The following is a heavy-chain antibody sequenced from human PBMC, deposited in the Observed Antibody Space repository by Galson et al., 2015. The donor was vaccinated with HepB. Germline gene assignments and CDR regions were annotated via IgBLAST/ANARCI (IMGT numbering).Heavy chain of an antibody. CDR1: GGSISSSSYY. D-gene: IGHD6-6*01. J-gene: IGHJ5*02. Sequence: ETLSLTCTVSGGSISSSSYYWGWIRQPPGKGLEWIGSIYYSGSTYYNPSLKSRVTISVDTSKNQFSLKLSSVTAADTAVYYCARHERFSVPAGNWFDPWGQGTLVTVSS. CDR2: IYYSGST. CDR3: ARHERFSVPAGNWFDP. V-gene: IGHV4-39*01.